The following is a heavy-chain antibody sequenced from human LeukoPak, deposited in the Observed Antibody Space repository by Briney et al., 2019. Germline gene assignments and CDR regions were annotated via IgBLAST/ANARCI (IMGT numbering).Heavy chain of an antibody. CDR2: ISSSSSYI. J-gene: IGHJ4*02. CDR3: ASRPGGYYDSSED. V-gene: IGHV3-21*01. Sequence: PGGSLRLSCAASGFTFSSYSMNWVRQAPGKGLEWVSSISSSSSYIYYADSMKGRFTISRDNAKNSLYLQMNSLRAEDTAVYYCASRPGGYYDSSEDWGQGTLVTVSS. CDR1: GFTFSSYS. D-gene: IGHD3-22*01.